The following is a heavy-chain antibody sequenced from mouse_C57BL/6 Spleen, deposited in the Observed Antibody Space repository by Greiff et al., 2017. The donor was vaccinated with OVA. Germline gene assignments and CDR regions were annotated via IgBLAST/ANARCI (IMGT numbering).Heavy chain of an antibody. J-gene: IGHJ2*01. CDR2: IDPETGGT. CDR3: TRGDYGSRGY. CDR1: GYTFTDYE. V-gene: IGHV1-15*01. Sequence: VQLKESGAELVRPGASVTLSCKASGYTFTDYEMHWVKQTPVPGLEWIGAIDPETGGTAYNQKFKGKVILTADKSSRTAYMELRSLTSEDSASYCCTRGDYGSRGYWGQGTTLTVSS. D-gene: IGHD1-1*01.